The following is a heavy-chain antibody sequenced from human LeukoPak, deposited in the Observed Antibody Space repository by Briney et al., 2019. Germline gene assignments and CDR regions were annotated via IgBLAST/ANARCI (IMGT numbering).Heavy chain of an antibody. CDR2: INHSGST. J-gene: IGHJ6*02. CDR1: GGSFSGYY. Sequence: SETLSLTCAVYGGSFSGYYWSWIRQPPGKGLEWIGEINHSGSTNYNPSLKSRVTISVDTSKNQFSLKLSSVTAADTAVYYCARLASRAEYYYYYGMDVWGQGTTVTVSS. V-gene: IGHV4-34*01. CDR3: ARLASRAEYYYYYGMDV.